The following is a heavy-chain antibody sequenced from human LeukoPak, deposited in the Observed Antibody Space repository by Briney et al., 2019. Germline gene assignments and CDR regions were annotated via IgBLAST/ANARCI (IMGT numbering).Heavy chain of an antibody. CDR3: AGSSGSLWYYGMDV. D-gene: IGHD1-26*01. J-gene: IGHJ6*02. CDR2: ISYDGSNK. CDR1: GFTFSSYA. Sequence: GGSLRLSCAASGFTFSSYAMHWVRQAPGKGLEWVAVISYDGSNKYYADSVKGRFTISRDNSKNTLYLQMNSLRAEDTAVYYCAGSSGSLWYYGMDVWGQGTTVTVSS. V-gene: IGHV3-30-3*01.